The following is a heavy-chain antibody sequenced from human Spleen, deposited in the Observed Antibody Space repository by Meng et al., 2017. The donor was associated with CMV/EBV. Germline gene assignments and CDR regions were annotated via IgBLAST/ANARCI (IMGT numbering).Heavy chain of an antibody. Sequence: GESLKISCAASGFTFSIYEMNWVRQAPGKGLEGVAFISCDGNTQYYADSVKGRFTISRDNSKNTLYLQMNSLGAEDTAVYYCAKRIGGGSLADWGQGTLVTVSS. V-gene: IGHV3-30-3*02. CDR1: GFTFSIYE. J-gene: IGHJ4*02. CDR3: AKRIGGGSLAD. D-gene: IGHD3-10*01. CDR2: ISCDGNTQ.